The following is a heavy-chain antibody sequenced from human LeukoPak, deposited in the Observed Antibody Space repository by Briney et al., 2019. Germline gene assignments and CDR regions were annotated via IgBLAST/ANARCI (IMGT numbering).Heavy chain of an antibody. CDR1: GFTFSSYA. CDR3: ARGGKWDVTPFDY. D-gene: IGHD1-26*01. V-gene: IGHV3-23*01. CDR2: ISGSGGST. J-gene: IGHJ4*02. Sequence: PGGSLRLSCAASGFTFSSYAMSWVRQAPGKGLEWVSAISGSGGSTYYADSVKGRFTISRDNSKNTLYLQMNSLRAEDTAVYYCARGGKWDVTPFDYWGQGTLVTVSS.